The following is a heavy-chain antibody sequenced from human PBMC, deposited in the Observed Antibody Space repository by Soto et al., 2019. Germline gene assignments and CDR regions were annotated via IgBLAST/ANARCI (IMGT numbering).Heavy chain of an antibody. CDR1: GYTFTSYA. D-gene: IGHD6-19*01. Sequence: GASVKVSCKASGYTFTSYAMHWVRQAPGQRLEWMGWINAGNGNTKYSQKFQGRVTITRDTSASTAYMELSSLRSEDTAVYYCARDRSSGWIYPNFDYWGQGTLVTVSS. CDR3: ARDRSSGWIYPNFDY. CDR2: INAGNGNT. J-gene: IGHJ4*02. V-gene: IGHV1-3*01.